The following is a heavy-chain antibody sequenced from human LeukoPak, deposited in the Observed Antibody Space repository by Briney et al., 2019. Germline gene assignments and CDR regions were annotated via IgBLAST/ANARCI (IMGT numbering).Heavy chain of an antibody. CDR2: ISGSGGST. V-gene: IGHV3-23*01. D-gene: IGHD2-15*01. CDR3: AKDENDAAYRY. J-gene: IGHJ4*02. CDR1: GFTFSSYA. Sequence: GGSLRLSCAASGFTFSSYAMSWVRQAPGKGLEWVSAISGSGGSTYYADSVKGRFTISRDNAKNSLYLQMNSLRAEDTAVYYCAKDENDAAYRYWGQGTLVTVSS.